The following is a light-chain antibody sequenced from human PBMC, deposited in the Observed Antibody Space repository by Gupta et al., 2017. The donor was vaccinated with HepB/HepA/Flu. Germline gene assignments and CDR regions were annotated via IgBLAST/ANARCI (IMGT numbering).Light chain of an antibody. CDR2: GAS. J-gene: IGKJ1*01. CDR1: QSVSSGS. Sequence: EIVLTQSPGTLSLSPGERATLSCRASQSVSSGSLAWYQQKPGQAPRILIYGASNRVTGIPDKFSGSGSGTDFTLTISRREPEDFGVYYCQQYGTSPWTYGQGTKVDIK. CDR3: QQYGTSPWT. V-gene: IGKV3-20*01.